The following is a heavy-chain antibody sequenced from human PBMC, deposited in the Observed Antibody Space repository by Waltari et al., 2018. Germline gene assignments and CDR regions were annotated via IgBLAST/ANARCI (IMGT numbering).Heavy chain of an antibody. CDR3: AKLGITFGGVIAQEVYFDY. CDR1: GFTFSSYA. V-gene: IGHV3-23*01. D-gene: IGHD3-16*02. Sequence: EVQLLESGGGLVQPGGSLRLSCAASGFTFSSYAMSWVRQAPGKGLEWVSAISGRGGSTYYADSVKGRFTISRDNSKNTLYLQMNSLRAEDTAVYYCAKLGITFGGVIAQEVYFDYWGQGTLVTVSS. J-gene: IGHJ4*02. CDR2: ISGRGGST.